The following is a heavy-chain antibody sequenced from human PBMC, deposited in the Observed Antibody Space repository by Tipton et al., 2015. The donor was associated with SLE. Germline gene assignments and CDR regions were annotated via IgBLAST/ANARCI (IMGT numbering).Heavy chain of an antibody. D-gene: IGHD3-10*01. CDR1: GGSFSGYY. CDR2: IYYSGST. V-gene: IGHV4-34*01. J-gene: IGHJ2*01. Sequence: TLSLTCAVYGGSFSGYYWSWIRQPPGKGLEWIGSIYYSGSTYYNPSPKSRVTISVDTSKNQFSLKLSSVTAADTAVYYCAVDYGSGSHDWYFDLWGRGTLVTVSS. CDR3: AVDYGSGSHDWYFDL.